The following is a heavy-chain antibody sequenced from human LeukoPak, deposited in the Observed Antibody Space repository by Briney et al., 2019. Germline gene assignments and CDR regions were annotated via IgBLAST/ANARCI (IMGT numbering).Heavy chain of an antibody. Sequence: SETLSLTCDVSGGSIDSTNWWSWVRQPPGKGLEWIGEIHHNGRINYNPSLKSRVTLSVDKSKNQFSLRLNSVTAADTAMYYCARSHDHLWGNYPDYWGQGTLVTVSS. CDR3: ARSHDHLWGNYPDY. CDR1: GGSIDSTNW. J-gene: IGHJ4*02. D-gene: IGHD3-16*02. CDR2: IHHNGRI. V-gene: IGHV4/OR15-8*01.